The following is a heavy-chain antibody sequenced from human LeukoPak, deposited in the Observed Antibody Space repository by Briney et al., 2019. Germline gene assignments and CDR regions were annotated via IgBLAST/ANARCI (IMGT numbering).Heavy chain of an antibody. CDR1: GGSISSSSYY. Sequence: PSETLSLTCTVSGGSISSSSYYWGWIRQAPGKGLEWIGSIYYSGSTYYNPSLKSRVTKSVDTSKNQFSLKVSSVTAEDTAVYYCARARPDRGFDPWGQGTLVTVSS. CDR2: IYYSGST. D-gene: IGHD1-14*01. CDR3: ARARPDRGFDP. J-gene: IGHJ5*02. V-gene: IGHV4-39*07.